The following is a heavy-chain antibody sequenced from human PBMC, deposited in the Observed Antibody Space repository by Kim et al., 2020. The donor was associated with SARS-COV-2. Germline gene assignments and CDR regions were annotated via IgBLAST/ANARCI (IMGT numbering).Heavy chain of an antibody. V-gene: IGHV5-51*01. CDR3: ARLVYYDSSGYYGVGYYYGRVV. D-gene: IGHD3-22*01. Sequence: GESLKISCKGSGYSFTSYWIGWVRQMPGKGLEWMGIIYPGDSDTRYSPSFQGQVTISADKSISTAYLQWSSLKAPDTAMYYCARLVYYDSSGYYGVGYYYGRVVWGPGTTVTVSS. CDR1: GYSFTSYW. J-gene: IGHJ6*02. CDR2: IYPGDSDT.